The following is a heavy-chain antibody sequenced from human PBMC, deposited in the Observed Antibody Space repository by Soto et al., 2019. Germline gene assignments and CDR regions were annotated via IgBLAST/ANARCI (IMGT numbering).Heavy chain of an antibody. D-gene: IGHD2-15*01. Sequence: QVQLQESGPGLVKPSETLSLTCSVSGGSISSYYWSWIRQPPGKGLEWIGYIYYTGSTNSNLSLRSRATISLDTSKNQFSLRPTSVTAADTAVYYCARASGCSDGSCAFDPWGQGTLVTVSS. CDR2: IYYTGST. CDR3: ARASGCSDGSCAFDP. J-gene: IGHJ5*02. CDR1: GGSISSYY. V-gene: IGHV4-59*01.